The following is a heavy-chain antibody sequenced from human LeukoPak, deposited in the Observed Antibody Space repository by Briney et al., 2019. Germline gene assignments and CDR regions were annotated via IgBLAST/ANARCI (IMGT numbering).Heavy chain of an antibody. J-gene: IGHJ6*02. CDR1: GGSISSSSYY. V-gene: IGHV4-39*07. CDR3: AREGSLTYYYDSSGYPYYYYYGMDV. Sequence: PSETLSLTCTVSGGSISSSSYYWGWICQPPGKGLERIGSIYYSGSTNYNPSLKSRVTISVDTSKNQFSLKLSSVTAADTAVYYCAREGSLTYYYDSSGYPYYYYYGMDVWGQGTTVTVSS. CDR2: IYYSGST. D-gene: IGHD3-22*01.